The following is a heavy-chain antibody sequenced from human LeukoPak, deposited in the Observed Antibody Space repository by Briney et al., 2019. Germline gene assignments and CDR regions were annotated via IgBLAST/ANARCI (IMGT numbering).Heavy chain of an antibody. CDR1: GFTFTKYW. D-gene: IGHD3-10*02. V-gene: IGHV3-7*01. CDR3: AELGITMIGGV. J-gene: IGHJ6*04. Sequence: QSGGSLRLSCAASGFTFTKYWMSWVRQAPGKGLEWVANVNENGSEKKYLDSVKGRFTISRDNAKNSLYLQMNSLRAEDTAVYYCAELGITMIGGVWGKGTTVIISS. CDR2: VNENGSEK.